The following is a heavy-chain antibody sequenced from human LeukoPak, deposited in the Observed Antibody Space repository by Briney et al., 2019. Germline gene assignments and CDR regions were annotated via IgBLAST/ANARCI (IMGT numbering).Heavy chain of an antibody. Sequence: SETLSLTCTISAASISSSSHHWGWIRQPPGKGLEWIGSIYYGGSTYYNPSLKSRITISVDAPKNQFSLKLSSVTAPDTAVYYCAKSRLTPWGYYFDSWGQGTLVTVSS. D-gene: IGHD1-26*01. CDR3: AKSRLTPWGYYFDS. CDR2: IYYGGST. V-gene: IGHV4-39*01. CDR1: AASISSSSHH. J-gene: IGHJ4*02.